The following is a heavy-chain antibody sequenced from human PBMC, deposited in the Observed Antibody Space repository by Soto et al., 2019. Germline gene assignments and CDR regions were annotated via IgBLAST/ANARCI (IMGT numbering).Heavy chain of an antibody. J-gene: IGHJ4*02. D-gene: IGHD2-21*02. CDR1: GFTLKDCA. V-gene: IGHV3-23*01. CDR2: ISGSGGAT. Sequence: PGGPLRISRSTSGFTLKDCALSWVRQAPGKGLEWVSGISGSGGATYYTDSVEGRFTISKDFSKNTVSLQMTGLRVDDTAVYYCARTRTAFYRYYFDSWGQGALVNVSS. CDR3: ARTRTAFYRYYFDS.